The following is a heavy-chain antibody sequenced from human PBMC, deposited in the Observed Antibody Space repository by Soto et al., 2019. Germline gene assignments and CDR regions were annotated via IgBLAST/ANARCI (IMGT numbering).Heavy chain of an antibody. CDR2: IKSKTDGGTT. D-gene: IGHD5-18*01. J-gene: IGHJ4*02. V-gene: IGHV3-15*01. Sequence: NPGGSLRLSCAASGFTFSNAWMSWVRQAPGKGLEWVGRIKSKTDGGTTDYAAPVKGRFTISRDDSKNTLYLQMNSLKTEDTAVYYCTSRPRGYSYGYDYWGQGTLVTVSS. CDR3: TSRPRGYSYGYDY. CDR1: GFTFSNAW.